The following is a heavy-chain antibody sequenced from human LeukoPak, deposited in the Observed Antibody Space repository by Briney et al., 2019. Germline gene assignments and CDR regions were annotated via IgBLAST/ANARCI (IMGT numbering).Heavy chain of an antibody. Sequence: GGSLRLSCAASGFTFSSYAMSWVRQAPGKGLEWVSAISGSGGGISGTYYADSVKGRFTISRDNSKNTLYPQMNSLRAEDTALYYCARDGRTVDYFDHWGQGTLVTVSS. CDR3: ARDGRTVDYFDH. J-gene: IGHJ4*02. CDR1: GFTFSSYA. CDR2: ISGSGGGISGT. V-gene: IGHV3-23*01. D-gene: IGHD1-26*01.